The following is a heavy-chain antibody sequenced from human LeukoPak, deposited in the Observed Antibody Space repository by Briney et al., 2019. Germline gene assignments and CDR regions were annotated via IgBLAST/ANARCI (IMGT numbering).Heavy chain of an antibody. CDR3: ARATSLGDSSGYYYADS. D-gene: IGHD3-22*01. J-gene: IGHJ5*01. Sequence: SVKVSCKASGGTFSSYAISWVRQAPGQGLEWMGGIIPIFGTANYAQKFQGRVTITADESTSTAYMELSSLRSDDTAVYYCARATSLGDSSGYYYADSWGQGTLVTVSS. CDR1: GGTFSSYA. V-gene: IGHV1-69*13. CDR2: IIPIFGTA.